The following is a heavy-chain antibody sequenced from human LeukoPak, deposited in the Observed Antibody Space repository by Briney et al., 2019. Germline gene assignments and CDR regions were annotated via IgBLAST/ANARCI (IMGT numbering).Heavy chain of an antibody. D-gene: IGHD2-8*02. Sequence: GGSLRLSCAASGFTFSTFAMIWVRQPPGKGLERVSSIFPSGGEIHYADSVRGRFTISRDNSKSTLSLQMNSLRAEDTAIYYCATYRQVLLPFESWGQGTLVTVSS. V-gene: IGHV3-23*01. J-gene: IGHJ4*02. CDR1: GFTFSTFA. CDR3: ATYRQVLLPFES. CDR2: IFPSGGEI.